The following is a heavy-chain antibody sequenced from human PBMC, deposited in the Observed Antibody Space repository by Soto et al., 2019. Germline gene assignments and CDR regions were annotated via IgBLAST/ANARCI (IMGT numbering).Heavy chain of an antibody. CDR3: ARSDQSGSRAFAF. J-gene: IGHJ4*02. V-gene: IGHV1-69*02. Sequence: QVHLVQSGAEVKKPGSSVKVSCKASGDTFSTYTINWVRQAPGQRLEWMGRIIPMLGMSNYALKFQGRVTNTADRSKTTVYLHLSSLRYDDTAVYDCARSDQSGSRAFAFWGQGTLVTVSS. CDR2: IIPMLGMS. D-gene: IGHD3-10*01. CDR1: GDTFSTYT.